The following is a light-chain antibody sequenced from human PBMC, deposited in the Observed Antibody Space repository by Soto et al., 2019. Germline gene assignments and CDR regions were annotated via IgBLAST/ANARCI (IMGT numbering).Light chain of an antibody. J-gene: IGKJ5*01. CDR1: QSVSSN. CDR3: QQYNNWPLT. CDR2: GAS. V-gene: IGKV3-15*01. Sequence: EKVMTQSPATLSVSPGERATLSCRASQSVSSNLAWYQQKPDQAPRLLIYGASSRATGIPVRFSGSGSGTEFTLTISSLQSEDFAVYYCQQYNNWPLTFGQGTRLEIK.